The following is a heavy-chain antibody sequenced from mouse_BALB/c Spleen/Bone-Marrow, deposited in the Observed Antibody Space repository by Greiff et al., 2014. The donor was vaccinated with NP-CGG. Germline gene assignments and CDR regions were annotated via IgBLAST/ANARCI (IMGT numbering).Heavy chain of an antibody. J-gene: IGHJ3*01. D-gene: IGHD3-3*01. Sequence: VQLKESGGGLVQPGGSLKLSCAASGFTFSSYTMSWVRQTPEKRLEWVAYISNGGGSTYYPDTVKGRFTISRGNAKNTLYLQMSSLKSEDTAMYYCARHEGRGFAYWGQGTLVTVSA. CDR1: GFTFSSYT. CDR2: ISNGGGST. V-gene: IGHV5-12-2*01. CDR3: ARHEGRGFAY.